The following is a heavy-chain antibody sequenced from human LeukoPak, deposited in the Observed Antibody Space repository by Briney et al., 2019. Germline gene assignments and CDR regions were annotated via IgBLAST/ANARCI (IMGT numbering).Heavy chain of an antibody. Sequence: PSETLSLTCTVSGASINNNFWTWIRQPPGKGLEWIGYIYSSGSANYNPSLKSRVIISGDTSKNQISLNLTSVTAVDTAVYFCARHRDYYDTWGHGTLVTVSS. V-gene: IGHV4-59*08. CDR2: IYSSGSA. J-gene: IGHJ4*01. D-gene: IGHD3-22*01. CDR3: ARHRDYYDT. CDR1: GASINNNF.